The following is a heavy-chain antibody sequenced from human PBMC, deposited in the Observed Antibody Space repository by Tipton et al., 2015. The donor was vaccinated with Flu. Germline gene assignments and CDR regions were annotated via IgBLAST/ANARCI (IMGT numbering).Heavy chain of an antibody. V-gene: IGHV4-39*01. D-gene: IGHD2-15*01. CDR3: ASHPPPRISVPAPIDN. Sequence: LRLSCTVSGVSITTTSYHWGWVRQPPGKGLEWIASLSYRDSTFYKSSLKSRVTISVDASKNQFSLKVSSVTAADTAVYFCASHPPPRISVPAPIDNWGQGTLVTVSS. CDR1: GVSITTTSYH. CDR2: LSYRDST. J-gene: IGHJ4*02.